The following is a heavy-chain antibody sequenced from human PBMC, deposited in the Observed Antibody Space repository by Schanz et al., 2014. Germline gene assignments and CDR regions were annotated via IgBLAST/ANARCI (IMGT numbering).Heavy chain of an antibody. Sequence: QVQLQESGPGLVKPSQTLSLTCTVSGGSISSGSYYWSWIRQPAGKGLEWIGRIYSTGSTNYNPSRKSRVTISKATSKNQFSLNLTSVTAADTAVYYCARDMVENWFDSWGQGTLVTVSS. J-gene: IGHJ5*01. V-gene: IGHV4-61*02. CDR2: IYSTGST. CDR1: GGSISSGSYY. D-gene: IGHD3-10*01. CDR3: ARDMVENWFDS.